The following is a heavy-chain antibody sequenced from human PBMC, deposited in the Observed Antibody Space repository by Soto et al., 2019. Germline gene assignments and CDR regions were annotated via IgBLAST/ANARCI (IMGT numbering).Heavy chain of an antibody. V-gene: IGHV4-59*01. J-gene: IGHJ5*02. CDR3: ARDQSDFWSGRHDNWFDP. CDR2: IYYIGST. D-gene: IGHD3-3*01. CDR1: GPSISSSY. Sequence: TPETLSLTCTVAGPSISSSYGSCIRQPPGEGLEWIGYIYYIGSTNYNPSLKSRVTISVETSKNQFSLKRSSVTAADTAVYYCARDQSDFWSGRHDNWFDPWGKGPLVPVSS.